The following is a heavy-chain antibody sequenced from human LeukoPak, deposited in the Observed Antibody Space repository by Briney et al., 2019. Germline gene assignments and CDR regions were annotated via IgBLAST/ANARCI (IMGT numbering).Heavy chain of an antibody. Sequence: PSETLSLTCTVSGGSISNSSLYWGWIRQPPGKGLEWIGSLSYSGSIYYNPSLKSRVTISVDTSKNQFSLKLRSVTAADTAVYYCARHRLEYCTGGSCYPGWGQGTLVTVSS. CDR2: LSYSGSI. CDR3: ARHRLEYCTGGSCYPG. J-gene: IGHJ4*02. D-gene: IGHD2-15*01. CDR1: GGSISNSSLY. V-gene: IGHV4-39*01.